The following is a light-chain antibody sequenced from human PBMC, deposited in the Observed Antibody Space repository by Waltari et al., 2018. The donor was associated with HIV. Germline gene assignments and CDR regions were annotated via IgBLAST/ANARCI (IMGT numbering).Light chain of an antibody. CDR2: SNN. J-gene: IGLJ3*02. Sequence: QSVLTQPPSASGTPGQNVTISCSGNTSNIGTNIVNWYQQFPGAAPKLLIYSNNQPPSGVPARFSGSKAGTSASLAISGLQSEDEAYYFCAALDDTLNGLFGGGTKLAGL. CDR1: TSNIGTNI. V-gene: IGLV1-44*01. CDR3: AALDDTLNGL.